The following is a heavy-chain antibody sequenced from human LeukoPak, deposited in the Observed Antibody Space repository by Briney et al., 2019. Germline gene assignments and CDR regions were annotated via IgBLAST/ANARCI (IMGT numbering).Heavy chain of an antibody. CDR2: FYTSGST. J-gene: IGHJ3*02. CDR3: ARYDYYDNSARFDI. D-gene: IGHD3-22*01. Sequence: SETLSLTCTVSGGSISSGSYYWSWIRQPAGKGLEWIGRFYTSGSTNYSPSLKSRVTISVDTSKSQFSLKLNSVTAADTAVYYCARYDYYDNSARFDIWGQGTMVTVSS. V-gene: IGHV4-61*02. CDR1: GGSISSGSYY.